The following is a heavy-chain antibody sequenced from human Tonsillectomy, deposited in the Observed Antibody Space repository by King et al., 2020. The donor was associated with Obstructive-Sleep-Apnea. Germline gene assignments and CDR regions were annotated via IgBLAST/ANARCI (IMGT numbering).Heavy chain of an antibody. Sequence: VQLVQSGAEMNKPGSSVKVSCKASVGTFSNYAIIWVRQAPGQGLEWMGGIIPILGVANHAQKFQGRGTIDAAKSTNTSYMERSSLTSEETAVYYCARYVVGTVGATVGATDPPEYYFHYWGQGTLVTVSS. CDR1: VGTFSNYA. V-gene: IGHV1-69*09. CDR2: IIPILGVA. D-gene: IGHD1-26*01. J-gene: IGHJ4*02. CDR3: ARYVVGTVGATVGATDPPEYYFHY.